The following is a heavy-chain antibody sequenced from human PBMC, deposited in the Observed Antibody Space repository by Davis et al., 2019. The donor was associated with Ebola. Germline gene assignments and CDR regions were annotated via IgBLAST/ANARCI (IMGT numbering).Heavy chain of an antibody. J-gene: IGHJ4*02. Sequence: SETLSLTCTVSGDSISSGSYYWSWIRQPAGKGLEWIGHIYTSGSTNYNPPLKSRVTISVDRSKNQYSLKLTSLTAADTAVYYWARYRHDTSGYGFWGQGTLVTVSS. V-gene: IGHV4-61*09. D-gene: IGHD3-22*01. CDR2: IYTSGST. CDR3: ARYRHDTSGYGF. CDR1: GDSISSGSYY.